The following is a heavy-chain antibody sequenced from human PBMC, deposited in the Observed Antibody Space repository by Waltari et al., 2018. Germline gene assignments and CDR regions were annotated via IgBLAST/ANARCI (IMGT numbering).Heavy chain of an antibody. Sequence: QVQLVESGGGVVQPGGSLRLSCVASGFPFSNYGMHWVRQAPGKGVDRVAFMTYDGDKKYYGDSMKGRFTISRDTSKNTLSLEMNTLRTDDTAVYYCARGNGYCISGVCKRWVDAWGQGILVTVSS. J-gene: IGHJ5*02. D-gene: IGHD2-8*01. V-gene: IGHV3-30*02. CDR1: GFPFSNYG. CDR2: MTYDGDKK. CDR3: ARGNGYCISGVCKRWVDA.